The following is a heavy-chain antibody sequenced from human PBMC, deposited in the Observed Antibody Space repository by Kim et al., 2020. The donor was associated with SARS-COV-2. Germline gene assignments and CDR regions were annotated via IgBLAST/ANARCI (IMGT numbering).Heavy chain of an antibody. D-gene: IGHD6-19*01. V-gene: IGHV4-59*08. CDR3: ARHLRSGWDYYYYYGMDV. Sequence: KIRVTISVDTSKNQFSLKLSSVTAADTAVYYCARHLRSGWDYYYYYGMDVWGQGTTVTVSS. J-gene: IGHJ6*02.